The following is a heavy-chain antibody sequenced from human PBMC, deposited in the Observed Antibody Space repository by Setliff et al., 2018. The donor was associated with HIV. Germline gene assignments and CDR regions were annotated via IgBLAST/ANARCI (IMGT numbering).Heavy chain of an antibody. CDR2: IRNKANGGTT. Sequence: PGGSLRLSCVVSGFIFSDRYIDWVRQAPGKGLEWVARIRNKANGGTTEYVASVKGRFTTSRDDSENSLYLQMNSLKTEDTAVYYCTTDLGGSYHGWNYWGQGTLVTVSS. CDR1: GFIFSDRY. CDR3: TTDLGGSYHGWNY. J-gene: IGHJ4*02. D-gene: IGHD1-26*01. V-gene: IGHV3-72*01.